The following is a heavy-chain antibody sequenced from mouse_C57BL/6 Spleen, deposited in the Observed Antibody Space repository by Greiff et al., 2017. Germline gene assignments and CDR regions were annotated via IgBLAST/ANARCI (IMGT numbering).Heavy chain of an antibody. Sequence: QVQLQQSGAELMKPGASVKLSCKATGYTFTGYWIEWVKQRPGHGLEWIGEILPGSGSTNYNEKFKGKATFTADTSSNPAYMQLSSLTSEDSAIFYCGRCRDCGSRPFAYWGQGTLVTVSA. CDR3: GRCRDCGSRPFAY. V-gene: IGHV1-9*01. J-gene: IGHJ3*01. CDR1: GYTFTGYW. CDR2: ILPGSGST. D-gene: IGHD1-1*01.